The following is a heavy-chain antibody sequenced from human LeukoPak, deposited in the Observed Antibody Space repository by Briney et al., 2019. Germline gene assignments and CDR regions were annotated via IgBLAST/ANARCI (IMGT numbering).Heavy chain of an antibody. CDR3: ARDHGGSYPVSYYMDV. D-gene: IGHD1-26*01. J-gene: IGHJ6*03. CDR1: GFTFSSYS. CDR2: ISSSSSYI. Sequence: PGGSLRLSCAASGFTFSSYSMNWVRQAPGKGLEWVSSISSSSSYIYYADSVKGRFTISRDNAKNSLYLQMNSLRAEDTAVYYCARDHGGSYPVSYYMDVWGKGTTVTVSS. V-gene: IGHV3-21*01.